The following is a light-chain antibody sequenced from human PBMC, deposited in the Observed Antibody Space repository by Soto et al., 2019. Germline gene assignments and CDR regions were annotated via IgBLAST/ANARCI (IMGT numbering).Light chain of an antibody. CDR1: SGFVGSFSL. J-gene: IGLJ1*01. CDR2: DGH. Sequence: QSALAQPASVSGSPGQSITISCTGTSGFVGSFSLVSWYQQHSGKAPKVMISDGHRRPLGVPDRFSGSTSVNSASLTISGLQADDEADYYCCLYIGAATYVLGAGTKVTVL. V-gene: IGLV2-23*01. CDR3: CLYIGAATYV.